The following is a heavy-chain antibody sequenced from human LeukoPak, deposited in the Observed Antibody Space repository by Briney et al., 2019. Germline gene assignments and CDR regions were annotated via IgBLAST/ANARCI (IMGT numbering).Heavy chain of an antibody. CDR3: ARDLNWETY. CDR1: GLTFSSYW. CDR2: IKTDGSLT. J-gene: IGHJ4*02. V-gene: IGHV3-7*01. Sequence: GGSLRLSCAASGLTFSSYWMSWVRQAPGKGLEWVANIKTDGSLTYYVDSVKGRFTISRDNAKNSLYLQMNSLRAEDTAVYYCARDLNWETYWGQGTLVSVSS. D-gene: IGHD7-27*01.